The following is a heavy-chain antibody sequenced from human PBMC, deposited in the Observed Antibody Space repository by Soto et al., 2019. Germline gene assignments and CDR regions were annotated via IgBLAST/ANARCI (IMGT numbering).Heavy chain of an antibody. J-gene: IGHJ6*02. D-gene: IGHD2-15*01. Sequence: ASVKVYCKAPGGTFSTYAISWVRQAPGQGLEWMGGVIPIFGTPKYAQKFQGRVTITADESTSTGYMELRSLRSEDTAVYYCARSQGGSSSLDIYYYYYGMDVWGQGTTVTVSS. V-gene: IGHV1-69*13. CDR1: GGTFSTYA. CDR3: ARSQGGSSSLDIYYYYYGMDV. CDR2: VIPIFGTP.